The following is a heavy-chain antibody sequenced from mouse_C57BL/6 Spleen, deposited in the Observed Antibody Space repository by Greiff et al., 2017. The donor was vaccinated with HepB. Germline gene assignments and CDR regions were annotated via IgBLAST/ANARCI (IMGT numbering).Heavy chain of an antibody. CDR1: GFTFSDFY. D-gene: IGHD2-4*01. J-gene: IGHJ2*01. Sequence: EVMLVESGGGLVQSGRSLRLSCATSGFTFSDFYMEWVRQAPGKGLEWIAASRNKANDYTTEYSASVKGRFIVSRDTSQSILYLQMNALRAEDTAIYYCARDNDYYFDYWGQGTTLTVSS. CDR2: SRNKANDYTT. CDR3: ARDNDYYFDY. V-gene: IGHV7-1*01.